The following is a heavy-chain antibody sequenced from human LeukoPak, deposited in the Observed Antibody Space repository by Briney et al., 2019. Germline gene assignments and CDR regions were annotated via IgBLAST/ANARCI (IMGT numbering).Heavy chain of an antibody. D-gene: IGHD3-9*01. CDR1: GGSISSGDYY. CDR3: ARDRGYYDILTGYYIVLPFDY. CDR2: IYYSGST. V-gene: IGHV4-30-4*08. Sequence: PSETLSLTCTVSGGSISSGDYYWSWIRQPPGKGLEWIGYIYYSGSTYYNPSLKSRVTISVDTSKNQFSLKLSSVTAADTAVYYCARDRGYYDILTGYYIVLPFDYWGQGPWSPSPQ. J-gene: IGHJ4*02.